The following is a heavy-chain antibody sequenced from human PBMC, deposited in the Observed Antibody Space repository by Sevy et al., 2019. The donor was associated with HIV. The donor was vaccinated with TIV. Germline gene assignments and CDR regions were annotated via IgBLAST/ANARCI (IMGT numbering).Heavy chain of an antibody. D-gene: IGHD1-26*01. V-gene: IGHV3-15*01. CDR1: GFIFSNAW. CDR2: IKSKAVGGAP. CDR3: GYSEYGYYYDY. Sequence: GGSLRLSCGASGFIFSNAWMSWVRQAPGKGLEWVGRIKSKAVGGAPDYAATVKGTFTMSRDDSINTLYLQMNSVRTDDTAVYYCGYSEYGYYYDYWGQGTLVTVSS. J-gene: IGHJ4*02.